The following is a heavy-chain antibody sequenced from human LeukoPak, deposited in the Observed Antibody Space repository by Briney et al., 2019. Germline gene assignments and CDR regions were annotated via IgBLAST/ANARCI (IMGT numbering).Heavy chain of an antibody. CDR3: ARVIRGYTIDY. V-gene: IGHV3-48*01. Sequence: PGGSLRPSCAASGFTFSTYSMNWVRQAPGKGLEWVSYISSSGTTIYYADSVKGRFTISRDNAKNSLYLQMNSLRAEDTAVYYCARVIRGYTIDYWGQGTLVTVSS. CDR2: ISSSGTTI. D-gene: IGHD5-18*01. CDR1: GFTFSTYS. J-gene: IGHJ4*02.